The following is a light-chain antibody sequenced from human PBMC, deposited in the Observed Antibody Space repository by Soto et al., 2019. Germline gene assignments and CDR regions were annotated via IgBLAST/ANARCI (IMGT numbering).Light chain of an antibody. CDR1: SSDVAGYNY. CDR2: EVS. Sequence: QSALTQPPSASGSPGQSVTISCTGTSSDVAGYNYVSWYQQHPGKATKLMIYEVSKRPSGVPERFSGSKSGNTASLTVSGLQAEDEADYYCSSYAGNNNLVFGGGTKLTVL. CDR3: SSYAGNNNLV. V-gene: IGLV2-8*01. J-gene: IGLJ2*01.